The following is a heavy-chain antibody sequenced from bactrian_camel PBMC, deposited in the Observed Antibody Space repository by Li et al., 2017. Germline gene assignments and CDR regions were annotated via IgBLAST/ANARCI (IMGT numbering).Heavy chain of an antibody. V-gene: IGHV3S54*01. J-gene: IGHJ4*01. D-gene: IGHD6*01. CDR2: VSTGTLGT. CDR1: GYRVDRDGC. Sequence: HVQLVESGGGSVETGGSLSLSCIASGYRVDRDGCMGWFHQLPGKFRIEERVEIAIVSTGTLGTLYGDSVKGRFTIARDNRKNTLYLHMNMLKSEDTAMYYCVRGREHDFDYPKEAQGTQVTVS.